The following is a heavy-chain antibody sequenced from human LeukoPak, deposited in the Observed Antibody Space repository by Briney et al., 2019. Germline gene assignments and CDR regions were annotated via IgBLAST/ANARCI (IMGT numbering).Heavy chain of an antibody. CDR1: GFTVSSNS. CDR3: AKDLMYYCSGGTRYPGY. Sequence: GGSLRLSCTVSGFTVSSNSMSWVRQAPGKGLEWVSFIYSDNTHYSDSVKGRFTISRDNSKNTLYLQMNSLRAEDTAVYYCAKDLMYYCSGGTRYPGYWGQGTLVTDSS. CDR2: IYSDNT. J-gene: IGHJ4*02. V-gene: IGHV3-66*03. D-gene: IGHD2-15*01.